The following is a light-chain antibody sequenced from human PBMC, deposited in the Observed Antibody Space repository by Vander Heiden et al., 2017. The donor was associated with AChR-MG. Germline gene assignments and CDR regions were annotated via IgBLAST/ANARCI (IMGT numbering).Light chain of an antibody. V-gene: IGKV1-5*03. CDR1: QTISDL. CDR3: QQDNSYPWT. J-gene: IGKJ1*01. CDR2: KAS. Sequence: DIQMTQSPSTLSASVGDRVTITCRASQTISDLLAWYQHKPGKAPKVLIYKASGLQSGVPSRFSGSGSGTEFTLTIASLQPDDFATYSCQQDNSYPWTFGQGTKVEMK.